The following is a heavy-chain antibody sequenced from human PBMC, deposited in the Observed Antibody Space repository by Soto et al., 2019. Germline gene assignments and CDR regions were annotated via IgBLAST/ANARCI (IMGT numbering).Heavy chain of an antibody. D-gene: IGHD3-10*01. CDR2: ISRDGSSI. V-gene: IGHV3-30-3*01. CDR3: ARSRNGAVADSINC. CDR1: GFSFRRYA. J-gene: IGHJ4*02. Sequence: PGGSLRLSCAASGFSFRRYAMHWVRQAPGEGLEWVAVISRDGSSIYYGDSVKGRFTVSRDNSNNTLFLSMTSLRPDDTAVFYCARSRNGAVADSINCWGQGTLVTVS.